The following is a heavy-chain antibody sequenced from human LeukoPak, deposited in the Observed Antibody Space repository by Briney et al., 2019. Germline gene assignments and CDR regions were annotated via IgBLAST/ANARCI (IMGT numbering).Heavy chain of an antibody. D-gene: IGHD6-13*01. J-gene: IGHJ6*03. CDR3: AREVVGSSSWYDYYYYMDV. CDR1: GYTSTSYG. Sequence: AASVKVSCKASGYTSTSYGISWVRQAPGQGLEWMGWISAYNGNTNYAQKLQGRVTMTTDTSTSTAYMELRSLRSDDTAVYYCAREVVGSSSWYDYYYYMDVWGKGTTVTVSS. V-gene: IGHV1-18*01. CDR2: ISAYNGNT.